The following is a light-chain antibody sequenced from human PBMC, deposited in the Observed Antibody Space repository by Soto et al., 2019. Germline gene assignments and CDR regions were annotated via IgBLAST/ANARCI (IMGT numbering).Light chain of an antibody. CDR2: DVS. J-gene: IGLJ1*01. CDR3: CSYAGSYV. V-gene: IGLV2-11*01. CDR1: SSDVGGYNY. Sequence: SVLTQPRSGSGSPGQSVTISCTGTSSDVGGYNYVSWYQQHPGKAPKLMIYDVSKRPSGVPDRFSGSKSGNTASLTISGLQAEDEADYYCCSYAGSYVFGTGTKVTVL.